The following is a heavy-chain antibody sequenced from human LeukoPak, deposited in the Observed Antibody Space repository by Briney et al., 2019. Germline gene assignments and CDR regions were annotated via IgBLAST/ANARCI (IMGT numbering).Heavy chain of an antibody. CDR2: VSGSGAIA. V-gene: IGHV3-23*01. J-gene: IGHJ4*02. CDR3: AKDRSIGTYYTFDS. Sequence: GGSLRLSCAASGFTFSNYAMTWVRQAPGKGLEWVSAVSGSGAIAYYTDSVKGRFTISRDNSRNTLYLQMSSLTAKDTAVYYCAKDRSIGTYYTFDSWGQGTLVTVSS. CDR1: GFTFSNYA. D-gene: IGHD1-26*01.